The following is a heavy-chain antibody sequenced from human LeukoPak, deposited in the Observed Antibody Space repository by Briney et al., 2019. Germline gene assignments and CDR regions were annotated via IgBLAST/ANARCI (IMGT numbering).Heavy chain of an antibody. CDR2: INPNSGGT. D-gene: IGHD3-10*01. Sequence: ASVKVSCKASGYTFTGYYMHWVRQAPGQGLEWMGWINPNSGGTNYAQKFQGRVTMTRDTSISTAYMELSRLRSDDTAVYYCARARGYYGSGSNVYYYYYMDVWGKGTTVTISS. J-gene: IGHJ6*03. V-gene: IGHV1-2*02. CDR1: GYTFTGYY. CDR3: ARARGYYGSGSNVYYYYYMDV.